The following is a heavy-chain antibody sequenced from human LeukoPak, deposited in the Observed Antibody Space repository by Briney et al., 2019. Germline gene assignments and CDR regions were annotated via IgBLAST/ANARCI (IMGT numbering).Heavy chain of an antibody. Sequence: ASVKVSCTASGYTFTDYGISWVRQAPGQGLEWMGWISAYNGHTNYAQKLQDRVTLTTDTSTTTSYMELRSLRSDDTALYYCARRERWLPRGSYFDYWGQGTLVTVSS. CDR1: GYTFTDYG. CDR3: ARRERWLPRGSYFDY. J-gene: IGHJ4*02. D-gene: IGHD3-16*01. CDR2: ISAYNGHT. V-gene: IGHV1-18*01.